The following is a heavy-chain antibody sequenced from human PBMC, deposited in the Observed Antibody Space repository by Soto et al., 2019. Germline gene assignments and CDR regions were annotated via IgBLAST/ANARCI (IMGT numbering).Heavy chain of an antibody. D-gene: IGHD6-13*01. J-gene: IGHJ4*02. CDR1: GFTFDDYA. Sequence: GGSLRLSCAASGFTFDDYAMHWVRQAPGKGLEWVSGISWNSGSIGYADSVKGRFTISRDNAKNSLYLQMNSLRAEDTALYYCAKDFSAAVTYEPYYFDYWGQGTLVTVS. V-gene: IGHV3-9*01. CDR3: AKDFSAAVTYEPYYFDY. CDR2: ISWNSGSI.